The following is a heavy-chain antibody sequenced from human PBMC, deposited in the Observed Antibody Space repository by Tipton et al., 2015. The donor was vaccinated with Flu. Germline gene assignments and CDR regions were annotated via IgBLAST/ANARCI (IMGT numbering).Heavy chain of an antibody. CDR3: ARDSQQLVHRYYYYGMDV. V-gene: IGHV4-4*07. CDR2: IYTSGST. Sequence: TLSLTCTVSGGSISSYYWSWIRQPAGKGLEWIGRIYTSGSTNYNPSLKSRVTMSVDTSKNQFSLKLSSVTAADTAVYYCARDSQQLVHRYYYYGMDVWGQAPTVPVSS. D-gene: IGHD6-13*01. J-gene: IGHJ6*02. CDR1: GGSISSYY.